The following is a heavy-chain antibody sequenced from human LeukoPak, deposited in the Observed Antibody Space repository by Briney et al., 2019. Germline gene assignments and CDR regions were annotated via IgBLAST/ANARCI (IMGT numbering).Heavy chain of an antibody. J-gene: IGHJ5*01. Sequence: ASVKVSCKASGYTFISYYMHWVRQAPGQGLEWMGIINPSGGSTSYAQKLQGRVTMTRDTSISTAYMELSSLRSEDTAVYYCARGLGVAATNWFDPWGQGTLVTVSS. CDR3: ARGLGVAATNWFDP. CDR1: GYTFISYY. D-gene: IGHD2-15*01. CDR2: INPSGGST. V-gene: IGHV1-46*01.